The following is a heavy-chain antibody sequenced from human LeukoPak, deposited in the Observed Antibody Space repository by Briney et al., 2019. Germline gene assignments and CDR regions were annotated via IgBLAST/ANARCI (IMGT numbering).Heavy chain of an antibody. V-gene: IGHV3-30-3*01. D-gene: IGHD3-22*01. CDR1: GFTFSSYA. CDR2: ISYDGSNK. J-gene: IGHJ4*02. Sequence: GRSLRLSCAASGFTFSSYAMHWVRQAPGKGLEWVAVISYDGSNKYYADSVKGRFTISRDNSKNTLYLQMNSLRAEDTAVYYCARSVNYYDSSGYYGDYWGQGTLVTVSS. CDR3: ARSVNYYDSSGYYGDY.